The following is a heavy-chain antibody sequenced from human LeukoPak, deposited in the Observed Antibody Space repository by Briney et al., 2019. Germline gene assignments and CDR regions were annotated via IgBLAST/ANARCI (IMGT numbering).Heavy chain of an antibody. J-gene: IGHJ4*02. CDR3: ARDPEYSDK. Sequence: GGSLRLSCAASGFSFSSYSMNWVRQAPGKGLECVSYISSSGITTYYADSVKGRFTISRDNAKNSLYLQMNSLRAEDTAVYYCARDPEYSDKWGQGTLVSVSS. D-gene: IGHD1-1*01. V-gene: IGHV3-48*01. CDR1: GFSFSSYS. CDR2: ISSSGITT.